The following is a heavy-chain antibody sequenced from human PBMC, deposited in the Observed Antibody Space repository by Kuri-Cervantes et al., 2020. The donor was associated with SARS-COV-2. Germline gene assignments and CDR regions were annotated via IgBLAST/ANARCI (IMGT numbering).Heavy chain of an antibody. Sequence: GGSLRLSCAVSGFTVSSNYMSWVRQAPGKGLEWVSVIYSGGSTYYADSVKGRFTISRDNSKNTLYLQMNSLRAEDTAVHYCARDKRSLDFWSGYYSTRTRYWYFDLWGRGTLVTVSS. CDR3: ARDKRSLDFWSGYYSTRTRYWYFDL. CDR1: GFTVSSNY. D-gene: IGHD3-3*01. V-gene: IGHV3-53*01. CDR2: IYSGGST. J-gene: IGHJ2*01.